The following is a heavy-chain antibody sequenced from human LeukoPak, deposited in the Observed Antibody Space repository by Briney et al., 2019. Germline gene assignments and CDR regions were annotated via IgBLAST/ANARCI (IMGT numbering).Heavy chain of an antibody. CDR3: AKDHYPYDY. CDR1: GFTFSNYA. V-gene: IGHV3-23*01. J-gene: IGHJ4*02. CDR2: ISGSGGST. Sequence: GGSLRLSCAISGFTFSNYAMSWVRQAPGKGLEWVSGISGSGGSTYYVDSVKGRFTISRDNSKNTLYLQMNSLRAEDTAVYYCAKDHYPYDYWGQGTLVTVSS. D-gene: IGHD3-10*01.